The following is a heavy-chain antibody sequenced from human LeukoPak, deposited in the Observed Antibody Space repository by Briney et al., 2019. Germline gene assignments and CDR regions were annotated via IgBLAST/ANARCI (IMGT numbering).Heavy chain of an antibody. CDR3: ARAGVTWGYDY. CDR2: IKPDGSEK. J-gene: IGHJ4*02. CDR1: GFTFNTYW. Sequence: GGSLRLSCAASGFTFNTYWMSWVRQAPGKGLEWVANIKPDGSEKYYVDSVQGRFTISRDNAKNSMYLQMNSLRAEDTALYYCARAGVTWGYDYWGQGTLVAVSS. V-gene: IGHV3-7*01. D-gene: IGHD2-8*01.